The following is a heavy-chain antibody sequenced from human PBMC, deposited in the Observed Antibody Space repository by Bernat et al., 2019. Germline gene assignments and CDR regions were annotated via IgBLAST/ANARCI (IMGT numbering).Heavy chain of an antibody. CDR3: AGEATVTQLGRFDP. Sequence: EVQLVVSGGGLVKPGGSLRLSCAASGFTFSSYSMNWVRQAPGKGLEWVSSISTSSSYIYYADSVKGRFTISRDNAKNSLYLQMNSLRAEDTAVYYCAGEATVTQLGRFDPWGQGTLVTVSS. D-gene: IGHD4-17*01. CDR2: ISTSSSYI. V-gene: IGHV3-21*01. J-gene: IGHJ5*02. CDR1: GFTFSSYS.